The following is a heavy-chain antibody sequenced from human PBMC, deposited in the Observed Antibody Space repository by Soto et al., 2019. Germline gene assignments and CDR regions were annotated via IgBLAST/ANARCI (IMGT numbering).Heavy chain of an antibody. CDR3: AHRGAARRDY. J-gene: IGHJ4*02. Sequence: EVQLVESGGGLVQPGGSLRLSCAASGFTFSSYSMNWVRQAPGKGLEWVSYISSSSSTIYYAESVKGRFTICRDNAKNSLYLQMNSLRDEDTAVYYCAHRGAARRDYWGQGTLVTVSS. D-gene: IGHD6-6*01. CDR2: ISSSSSTI. V-gene: IGHV3-48*02. CDR1: GFTFSSYS.